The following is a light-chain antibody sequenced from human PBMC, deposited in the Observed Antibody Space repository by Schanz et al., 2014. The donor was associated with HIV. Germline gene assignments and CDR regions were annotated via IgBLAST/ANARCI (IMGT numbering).Light chain of an antibody. V-gene: IGKV1-5*03. Sequence: DIQMTQSPSTLSASVGDRVTITCRASQSLDKWLAWYQQKPGQAPKLLIYQTSYLESGVPSRFSASGSETDFTLPISSLKPDDYATYYCLKYHAFPWTFGQGTNVDVK. J-gene: IGKJ1*01. CDR2: QTS. CDR3: LKYHAFPWT. CDR1: QSLDKW.